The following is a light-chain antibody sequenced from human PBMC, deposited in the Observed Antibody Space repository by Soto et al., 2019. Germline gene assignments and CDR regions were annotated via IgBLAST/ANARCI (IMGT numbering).Light chain of an antibody. CDR2: EVT. Sequence: QSALTQPVSVSGFPGQSITMSCTGTSSDVGGYTYVSWYQQHPGKAPKLMIYEVTNRPSGVSNRFSGSKSGNTASLTISGLQAEDEADSYCSSYSSSNTLVFGGGTKLTVL. J-gene: IGLJ3*02. CDR1: SSDVGGYTY. V-gene: IGLV2-14*01. CDR3: SSYSSSNTLV.